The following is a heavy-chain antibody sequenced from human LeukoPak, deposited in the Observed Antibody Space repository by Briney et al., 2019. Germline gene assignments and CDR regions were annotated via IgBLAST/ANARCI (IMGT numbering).Heavy chain of an antibody. Sequence: SETLSLTCTVSGGSIRSSSYYWGWIRQPPGKGLEWIGSIYYSGSTYYNPSLKSRVTISVDTSKNQFSLKLSSVTAADTAVYYCARPPLMDVWGQGTTVTVSS. CDR1: GGSIRSSSYY. CDR2: IYYSGST. J-gene: IGHJ6*02. V-gene: IGHV4-39*01. CDR3: ARPPLMDV.